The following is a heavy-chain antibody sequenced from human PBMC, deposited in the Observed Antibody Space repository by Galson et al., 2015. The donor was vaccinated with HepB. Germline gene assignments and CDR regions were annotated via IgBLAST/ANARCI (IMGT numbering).Heavy chain of an antibody. CDR3: ARVGTGITASGTSYYYGMDV. D-gene: IGHD6-13*01. J-gene: IGHJ6*02. Sequence: SVKVSCKASGYTFTDYYTHWVRQAPGQGLEWMGRLNPNTGGTNYAQKFQGRVTMTRDTSISTAYMELSRLRSDDTAVYNCARVGTGITASGTSYYYGMDVWGQGTTVTVSS. CDR1: GYTFTDYY. CDR2: LNPNTGGT. V-gene: IGHV1-2*06.